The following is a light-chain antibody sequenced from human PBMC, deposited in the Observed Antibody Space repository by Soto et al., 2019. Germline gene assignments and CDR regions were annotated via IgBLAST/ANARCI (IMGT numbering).Light chain of an antibody. J-gene: IGLJ1*01. CDR1: SSNIGSNY. CDR2: RNN. V-gene: IGLV1-47*01. CDR3: QSYDSSLSGWV. Sequence: QSVLTQPPSASGTPGQRVTISCSGSSSNIGSNYVYWYQQLPGTAPKLLIYRNNQRPSGVPDRFSGSKSGTSASLAISGLRSEDEADYYCQSYDSSLSGWVFGTGTKVTVL.